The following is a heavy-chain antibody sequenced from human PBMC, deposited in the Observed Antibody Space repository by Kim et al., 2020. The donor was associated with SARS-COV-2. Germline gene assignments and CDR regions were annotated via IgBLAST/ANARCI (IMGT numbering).Heavy chain of an antibody. CDR1: GFTFSNAW. Sequence: GGSLRLSCAASGFTFSNAWMSWVRQAPGKGLEWVGRIKSKTDGGTTDYAAPVKGRFTITRDDSKNTLYLQMNSLKTEDTAVYYCTTEYSSSSDAFDIWGQETMVTVSS. D-gene: IGHD6-6*01. V-gene: IGHV3-15*01. CDR3: TTEYSSSSDAFDI. J-gene: IGHJ3*02. CDR2: IKSKTDGGTT.